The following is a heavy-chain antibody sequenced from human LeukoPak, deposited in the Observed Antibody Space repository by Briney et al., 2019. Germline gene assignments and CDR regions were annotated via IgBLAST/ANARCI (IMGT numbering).Heavy chain of an antibody. CDR2: INPNSGDT. Sequence: GASVKVSCKASGYTFSGSYIHWVRQAPGQGLEWMGRINPNSGDTNFAQTFQGRVTMTRDTSISTAYMELSRLRSDDTAVYYCAKVDFSPAGYQVGGWFDPWGQGTLVTVSS. D-gene: IGHD1-26*01. J-gene: IGHJ5*02. CDR3: AKVDFSPAGYQVGGWFDP. V-gene: IGHV1-2*06. CDR1: GYTFSGSY.